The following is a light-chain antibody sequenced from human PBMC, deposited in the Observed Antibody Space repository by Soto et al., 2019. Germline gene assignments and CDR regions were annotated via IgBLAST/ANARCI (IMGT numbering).Light chain of an antibody. CDR2: VTS. Sequence: EIVLTQSPGTLSLSPGERATLSCRASQTVGNIYLGWYQQKPGQSPRLLIYVTSNRATGIPDRFSGSGSGTVCTLTISSLAPEDFAVYYCQHYGTILFTFGPGFKVYI. CDR1: QTVGNIY. J-gene: IGKJ3*01. V-gene: IGKV3-20*01. CDR3: QHYGTILFT.